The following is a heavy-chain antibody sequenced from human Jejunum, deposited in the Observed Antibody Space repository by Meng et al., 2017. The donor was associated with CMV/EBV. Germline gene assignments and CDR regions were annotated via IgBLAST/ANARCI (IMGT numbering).Heavy chain of an antibody. V-gene: IGHV3-72*01. CDR2: TRNKANSYTT. CDR3: ARDYGD. CDR1: GGSISSYY. J-gene: IGHJ4*02. D-gene: IGHD3-16*01. Sequence: LTCTVSGGSISSYYWSWVRQAPGKGLEWVGRTRNKANSYTTEYAASVKGRFIISRDGSKNSLYLQMNSLKIEDTAVYYCARDYGDWGQGTLVTVSS.